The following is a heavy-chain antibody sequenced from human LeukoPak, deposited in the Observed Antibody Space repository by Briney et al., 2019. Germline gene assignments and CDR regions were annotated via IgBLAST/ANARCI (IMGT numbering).Heavy chain of an antibody. CDR3: AKDSPRQYYYDSSGYYFFDY. CDR2: ISGSGGST. V-gene: IGHV3-23*01. CDR1: GFTFSSYA. Sequence: GGSLRLSCAASGFTFSSYAMSWVRQAPGKGLEWVSAISGSGGSTYYADSVKGRFTISRDNSKNTLYLQMNSLRAEDTAVYYCAKDSPRQYYYDSSGYYFFDYWGQGTLVTVSS. J-gene: IGHJ4*02. D-gene: IGHD3-22*01.